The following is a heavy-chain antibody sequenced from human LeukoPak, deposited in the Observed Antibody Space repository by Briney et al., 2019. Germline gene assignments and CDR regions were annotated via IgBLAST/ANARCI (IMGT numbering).Heavy chain of an antibody. V-gene: IGHV3-11*01. Sequence: PAGSLRLSCTASGFSFSDYYMSWIRQAPGKGLEWISYISNIGSTTYYADSVKGRFTISRDNAKNSLYLKMNSLRAEDTAVYYCARVRKAYGDYAYYYYYMDVWGKGTTVTISS. CDR2: ISNIGSTT. CDR3: ARVRKAYGDYAYYYYYMDV. D-gene: IGHD4-17*01. CDR1: GFSFSDYY. J-gene: IGHJ6*03.